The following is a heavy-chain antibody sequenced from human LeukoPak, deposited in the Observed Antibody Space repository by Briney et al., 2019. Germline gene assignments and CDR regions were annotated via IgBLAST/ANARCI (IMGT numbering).Heavy chain of an antibody. Sequence: SETLSLTCTVPGGSISSYYWSWIRQPPGKGLEWIGYIYYSGNTNYNPSLKSRVSISLDTSKNQFSLKLSSVTAADTAVYYCARGLPLDTAMVRQYGDTGFDYWGQGTLVTVSS. V-gene: IGHV4-59*01. CDR2: IYYSGNT. D-gene: IGHD5-18*01. CDR1: GGSISSYY. CDR3: ARGLPLDTAMVRQYGDTGFDY. J-gene: IGHJ4*02.